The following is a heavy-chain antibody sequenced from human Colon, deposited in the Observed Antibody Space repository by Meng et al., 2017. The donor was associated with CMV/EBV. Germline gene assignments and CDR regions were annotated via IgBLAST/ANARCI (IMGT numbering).Heavy chain of an antibody. CDR1: GFTFSSYS. D-gene: IGHD5-24*01. Sequence: GGSLRLSCEDSGFTFSSYSMNWVRQAPGKGLEWVSVIYSGGSTYYADSVKGRFTISRDNSKNTLYLQMNSLRAEDTAVYYCARGLDFDGYNPPDYWGQGTLVTVSS. CDR3: ARGLDFDGYNPPDY. CDR2: IYSGGST. V-gene: IGHV3-53*01. J-gene: IGHJ4*02.